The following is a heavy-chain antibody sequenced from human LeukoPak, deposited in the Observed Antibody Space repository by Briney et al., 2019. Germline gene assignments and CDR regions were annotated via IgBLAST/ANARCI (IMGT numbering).Heavy chain of an antibody. J-gene: IGHJ4*02. V-gene: IGHV4-59*12. CDR3: ARGYLFDY. D-gene: IGHD2-15*01. CDR1: GGSISSYY. CDR2: IYYSGST. Sequence: PSETLSLTCTVSGGSISSYYWSWIRQPPGKGLEWIGYIYYSGSTNYNPSLKSRVTVSVDTSKNQFSLKLSSVTAADTAVYYCARGYLFDYWSQGTLVTVSS.